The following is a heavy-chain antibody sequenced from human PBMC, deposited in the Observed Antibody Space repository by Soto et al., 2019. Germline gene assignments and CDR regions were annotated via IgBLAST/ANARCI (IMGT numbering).Heavy chain of an antibody. J-gene: IGHJ2*01. Sequence: QMQLQESGPGLVKPSETLSLTCTVSGDYISSHYWSWIRRPPGKGLEWIGYVYHSGKTDSKPSNKSRVSISMDTSKNQISLSLTSVTAADTAMYYCAGPKGIAPAVWYFDLWGRGTLGCVSS. V-gene: IGHV4-59*08. CDR3: AGPKGIAPAVWYFDL. D-gene: IGHD6-13*01. CDR2: VYHSGKT. CDR1: GDYISSHY.